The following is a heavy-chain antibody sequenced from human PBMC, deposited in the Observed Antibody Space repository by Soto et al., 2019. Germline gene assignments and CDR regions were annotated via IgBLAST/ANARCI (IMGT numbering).Heavy chain of an antibody. CDR1: GFTFSSYS. CDR2: ISSSSTI. D-gene: IGHD3-22*01. CDR3: ARDSYYYYDSSGYGRFYGMDV. Sequence: GGSLRLSCAASGFTFSSYSMNWVRQAPGKGLEWVSYISSSSTIYYADSVKGRFTISRDNAKNSLYLQMNSLRAEDTAVYYCARDSYYYYDSSGYGRFYGMDVWGQGTTVTVSS. J-gene: IGHJ6*02. V-gene: IGHV3-48*01.